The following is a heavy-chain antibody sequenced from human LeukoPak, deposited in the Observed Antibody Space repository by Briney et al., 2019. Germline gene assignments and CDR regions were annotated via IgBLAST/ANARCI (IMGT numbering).Heavy chain of an antibody. Sequence: GGSLRLSCAASGFTFNNYSMNWVRQAPGKGREWVSYISSSSKTIYYADSVKGRFTISRDNAKNSLYLQMNSLRAEDTAVYYCATCSSISCSRGNWFDPWGQGTLVTVSS. J-gene: IGHJ5*02. D-gene: IGHD2-2*01. CDR1: GFTFNNYS. CDR2: ISSSSKTI. CDR3: ATCSSISCSRGNWFDP. V-gene: IGHV3-48*01.